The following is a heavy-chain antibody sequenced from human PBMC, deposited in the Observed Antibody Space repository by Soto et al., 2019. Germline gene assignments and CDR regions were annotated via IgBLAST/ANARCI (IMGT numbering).Heavy chain of an antibody. Sequence: EVQLVESGGGLIQPGGSLRLSCAASGFTVSRNYMRWVRQAPGKGLERFSVIYSGGRTYYADSVKGRFTISRDNSKNTLDREMNSLSAEATAVYYCAREGCSSTSCSGGMDVWGQGTTVTVSS. CDR3: AREGCSSTSCSGGMDV. CDR2: IYSGGRT. J-gene: IGHJ6*02. V-gene: IGHV3-53*01. CDR1: GFTVSRNY. D-gene: IGHD2-2*01.